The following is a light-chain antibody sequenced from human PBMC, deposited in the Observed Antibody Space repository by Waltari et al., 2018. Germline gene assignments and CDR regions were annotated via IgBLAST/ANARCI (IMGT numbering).Light chain of an antibody. V-gene: IGLV2-8*01. CDR2: EVS. Sequence: QSALTQPPSASGSPGQSITISCAGTGSDIGCYNFVSWYQQHPSKPPELIIFEVSERPSGVHVRFLAFKTVRPASLTVSGLQAEVYAFYYGSTDASAKKMRFGGGTQVTLL. CDR3: STDASAKKMR. CDR1: GSDIGCYNF. J-gene: IGLJ2*01.